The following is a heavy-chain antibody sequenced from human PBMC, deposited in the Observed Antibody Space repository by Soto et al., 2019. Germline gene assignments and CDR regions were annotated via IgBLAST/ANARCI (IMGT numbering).Heavy chain of an antibody. CDR2: ISGSGGTT. CDR3: AKDRHYGSGTYSDSYLDY. J-gene: IGHJ4*02. D-gene: IGHD3-10*01. CDR1: GFTFNSYA. Sequence: EVQLLESGGGLVQPGGSLRLSCGGSGFTFNSYAMTWVRQAPGKGLEWVSAISGSGGTTYYANSVKGRFNLSRDQSKDTLYLQMNSLRAEDTAIYYCAKDRHYGSGTYSDSYLDYGGQGTLVTVSS. V-gene: IGHV3-23*01.